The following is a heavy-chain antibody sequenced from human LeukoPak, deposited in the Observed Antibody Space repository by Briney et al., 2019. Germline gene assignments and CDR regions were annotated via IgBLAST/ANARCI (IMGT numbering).Heavy chain of an antibody. CDR2: IYSGGST. J-gene: IGHJ3*02. Sequence: PGGSLRLSCAASGFTVSSNYMSWVRQAPGKGLEWVSVIYSGGSTYYADSVKGRFTISRDNAKNSLYLQMNSLRAEDTALYYCAREGARDSSGYYGDAFDIWGQGTMVTVSS. D-gene: IGHD3-22*01. CDR3: AREGARDSSGYYGDAFDI. V-gene: IGHV3-53*01. CDR1: GFTVSSNY.